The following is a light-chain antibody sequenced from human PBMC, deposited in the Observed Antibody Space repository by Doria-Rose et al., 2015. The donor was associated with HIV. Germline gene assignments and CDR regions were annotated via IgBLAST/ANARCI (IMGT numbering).Light chain of an antibody. J-gene: IGKJ1*01. CDR3: HQYGTSWT. CDR2: DGS. V-gene: IGKV3-20*01. CDR1: QSFSSTY. Sequence: DIVMTQSSGTLSLSPGERATLSCRASQSFSSTYLAWYQQKPGQAPSLLIYDGSTGATGIPDRFSDSGSGTDFTLTINRLEPEDFALYYCHQYGTSWTYGQGTKVEI.